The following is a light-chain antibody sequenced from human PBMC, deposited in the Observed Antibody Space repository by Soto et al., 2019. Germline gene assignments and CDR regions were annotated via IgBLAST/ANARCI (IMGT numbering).Light chain of an antibody. CDR1: ISDVCGYNY. J-gene: IGLJ1*01. V-gene: IGLV2-8*01. Sequence: QSVLTQPPSASGSPGQSVTISCTGTISDVCGYNYVSWYQQHPGKAPKLMIYEVSKRPSGVPDRFSGSKSGNTASLTVSGLQAEDEADYYCSSYAGSNNFVFGTGTKVNV. CDR2: EVS. CDR3: SSYAGSNNFV.